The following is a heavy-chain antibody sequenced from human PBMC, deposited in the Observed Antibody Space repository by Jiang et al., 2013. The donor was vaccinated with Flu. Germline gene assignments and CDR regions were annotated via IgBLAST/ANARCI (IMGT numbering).Heavy chain of an antibody. CDR3: ARAINYYDSSGYYSKPWFDP. V-gene: IGHV4-39*01. Sequence: GSGLVKPSETLSLTCTVSGGSISSSSYYWGWIRQPPGKGLEWIGSIYYSGSTYYNPSLKSRVTISVDTSKNQFSLKLSSVTAADTAVYYCARAINYYDSSGYYSKPWFDPWGQGTLVTVSS. CDR1: GGSISSSSYY. CDR2: IYYSGST. D-gene: IGHD3-22*01. J-gene: IGHJ5*02.